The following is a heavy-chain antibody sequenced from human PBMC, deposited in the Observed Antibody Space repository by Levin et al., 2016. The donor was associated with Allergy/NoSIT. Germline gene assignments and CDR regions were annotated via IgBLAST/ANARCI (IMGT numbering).Heavy chain of an antibody. V-gene: IGHV3-11*03. CDR3: ARISYSSSWSVDY. D-gene: IGHD6-13*01. CDR2: ISSSSSYT. Sequence: LSLTCAASGFTFSDYYMSWIRQAPGKGLEWVSYISSSSSYTNYADSVKGRFTISRDNAKNSLYLQMNSLRAEDTAVYYCARISYSSSWSVDYWGQGTLVTVSS. CDR1: GFTFSDYY. J-gene: IGHJ4*02.